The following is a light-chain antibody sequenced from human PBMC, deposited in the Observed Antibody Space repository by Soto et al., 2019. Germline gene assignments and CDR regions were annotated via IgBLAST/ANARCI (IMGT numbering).Light chain of an antibody. CDR2: GAP. J-gene: IGKJ1*01. CDR3: QHYNNWPA. Sequence: EIVMTQSPATLSVSPGERATLSCRASQSVSSTLAWYQQKPGQAPRLLIYGAPTRATGIPARFSGSGSGTEFTLTISSLQSEDFAVYYCQHYNNWPAFGQGTKVEIK. V-gene: IGKV3-15*01. CDR1: QSVSST.